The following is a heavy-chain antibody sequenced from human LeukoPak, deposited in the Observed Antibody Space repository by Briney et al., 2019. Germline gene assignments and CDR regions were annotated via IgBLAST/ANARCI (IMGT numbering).Heavy chain of an antibody. CDR2: IYYSGST. CDR1: GGSISSGDYY. Sequence: PSQTLSLTCTVSGGSISSGDYYWSWIRQPPGKGLEWIGYIYYSGSTYYNPSLKSRVTISVDTSKNQFSLKLSSVTAADTAVYYCARGQPLANWNDGYNWFDPWGQGTLVTVSS. CDR3: ARGQPLANWNDGYNWFDP. V-gene: IGHV4-30-4*08. J-gene: IGHJ5*02. D-gene: IGHD1-20*01.